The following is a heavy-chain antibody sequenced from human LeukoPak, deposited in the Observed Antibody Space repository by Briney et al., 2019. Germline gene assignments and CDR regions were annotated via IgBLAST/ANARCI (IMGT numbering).Heavy chain of an antibody. CDR3: ARVDRHHFYMDV. CDR2: AIPLFNTT. V-gene: IGHV1-69*05. Sequence: ASVRVSCKASGDTFNNYIITWVRQAPGQGLEWMGGAIPLFNTTNYAQKFQGRITIITDASTHTSYMELRSLRSEDTAVYSCARVDRHHFYMDVWGKGTTVTVSS. CDR1: GDTFNNYI. D-gene: IGHD1-14*01. J-gene: IGHJ6*03.